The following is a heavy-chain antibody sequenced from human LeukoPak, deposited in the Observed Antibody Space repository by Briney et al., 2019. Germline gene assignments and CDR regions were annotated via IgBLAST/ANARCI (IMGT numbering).Heavy chain of an antibody. D-gene: IGHD6-19*01. Sequence: PSETLSLTCSVSGGSISSYHWSWIRQPPGKGLEWIGYIYYSGSTNYNPSLKSRVTISVDTSKNQFSLKVSSVTAADTAVYYCARRTAGAGTDWFHPRGQGTLVNVSS. CDR2: IYYSGST. CDR3: ARRTAGAGTDWFHP. V-gene: IGHV4-59*01. CDR1: GGSISSYH. J-gene: IGHJ5*02.